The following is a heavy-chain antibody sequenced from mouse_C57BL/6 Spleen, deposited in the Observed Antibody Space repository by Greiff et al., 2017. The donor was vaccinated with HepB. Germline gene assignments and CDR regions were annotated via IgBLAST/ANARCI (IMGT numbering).Heavy chain of an antibody. CDR3: TRWGLRRRSLAMDY. CDR1: GYTFTDYE. V-gene: IGHV1-15*01. J-gene: IGHJ4*01. Sequence: QVQLKQSGAELVRPGASVTLSCKASGYTFTDYEMHWVKQTPVHGLEWIGAIDPETGGTAYNQKFKGKAILTADKSSSTAYMELRSLTSEDSAVYYCTRWGLRRRSLAMDYWGQGTSVTVSS. CDR2: IDPETGGT. D-gene: IGHD2-2*01.